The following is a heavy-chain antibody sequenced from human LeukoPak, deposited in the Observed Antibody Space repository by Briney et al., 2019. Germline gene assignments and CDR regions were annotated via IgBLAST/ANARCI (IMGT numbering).Heavy chain of an antibody. D-gene: IGHD5-18*01. CDR1: GFSFNTYA. CDR3: AKVAQLWPPFYGMDV. V-gene: IGHV3-23*01. Sequence: PGGSLRLSCAASGFSFNTYAMSWVRQAPGKGLEWVSNLSGSDGQTFHTDSVKGRFTISRDNSKNTLYLQMNSLRVEDTAVYYCAKVAQLWPPFYGMDVWGQGTTVTVSS. CDR2: LSGSDGQT. J-gene: IGHJ6*02.